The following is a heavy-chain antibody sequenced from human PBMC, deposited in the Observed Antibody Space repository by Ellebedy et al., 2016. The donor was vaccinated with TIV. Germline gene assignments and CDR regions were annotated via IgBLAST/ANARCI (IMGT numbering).Heavy chain of an antibody. J-gene: IGHJ6*02. CDR3: ARDLRHYYYGMDV. CDR2: ISSSSSYI. V-gene: IGHV3-21*01. Sequence: GESLKISCAASGFTFSSYTMNWVRQAPGKGLEWVSSISSSSSYIYYADSVKGRFTISRDNAKNSLYLQMNSLRAEDTAVYYCARDLRHYYYGMDVWGQGTTVTVSS. CDR1: GFTFSSYT.